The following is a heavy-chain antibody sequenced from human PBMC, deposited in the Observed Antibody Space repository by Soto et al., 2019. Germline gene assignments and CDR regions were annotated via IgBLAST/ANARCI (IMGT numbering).Heavy chain of an antibody. Sequence: SVKVSCKASGGTFSSYAISWVRQAPGQGLEWMGGIIPIFGTANYAQKFQGRVTITADESTSTAYMELSSLRSEDTAVFYCARAARVTVVQAYYFDYWGQGTLVTVSS. V-gene: IGHV1-69*13. J-gene: IGHJ4*02. CDR2: IIPIFGTA. CDR1: GGTFSSYA. CDR3: ARAARVTVVQAYYFDY. D-gene: IGHD2-2*01.